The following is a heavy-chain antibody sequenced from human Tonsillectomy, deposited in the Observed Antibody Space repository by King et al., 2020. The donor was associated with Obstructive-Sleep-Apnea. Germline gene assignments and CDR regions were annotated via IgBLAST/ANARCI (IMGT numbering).Heavy chain of an antibody. CDR3: ARDGAPIITGTTGNFDY. J-gene: IGHJ4*02. CDR1: GCSISNSSYY. Sequence: QLQESGPGLVKPSETLSLTCTVSGCSISNSSYYWGWIRQPPGKWLERIGSIYYRWSTYHNPFLKSRVTTSVDTSKNQFFLKLGSVTAADTAVYYCARDGAPIITGTTGNFDYWGQGTLVTVSS. V-gene: IGHV4-39*07. D-gene: IGHD1-7*01. CDR2: IYYRWST.